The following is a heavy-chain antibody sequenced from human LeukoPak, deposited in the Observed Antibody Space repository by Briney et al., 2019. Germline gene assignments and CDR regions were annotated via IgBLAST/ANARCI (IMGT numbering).Heavy chain of an antibody. V-gene: IGHV3-30*04. CDR1: GFTSSSYA. D-gene: IGHD3-10*01. Sequence: GGSLRLSCAASGFTSSSYAMHWVRQAPGKGLEWVAVISYDGSNKYYADSVKGRFTISRDNSKNTLYLQMNSLRAEDTAVYYCARDGGFSGIDYWGQGTLVTVSS. J-gene: IGHJ4*02. CDR2: ISYDGSNK. CDR3: ARDGGFSGIDY.